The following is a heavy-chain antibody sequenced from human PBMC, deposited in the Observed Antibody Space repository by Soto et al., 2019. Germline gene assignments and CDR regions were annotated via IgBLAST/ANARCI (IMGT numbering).Heavy chain of an antibody. CDR3: ARLFQSYYSDAFDI. CDR2: IKQDGSEK. Sequence: GGSLRLSCAASGFTFSSYWVSWVRQAPGKGLEWVANIKQDGSEKYYVDSVKGRFTISRDNAKNSLYLQMNSLRAEDTAVYYCARLFQSYYSDAFDIWGQGTMVTVS. J-gene: IGHJ3*02. V-gene: IGHV3-7*05. CDR1: GFTFSSYW. D-gene: IGHD1-26*01.